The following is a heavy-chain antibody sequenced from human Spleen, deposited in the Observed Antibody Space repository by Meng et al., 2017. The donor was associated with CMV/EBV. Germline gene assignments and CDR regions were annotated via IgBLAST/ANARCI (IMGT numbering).Heavy chain of an antibody. CDR3: ARYCSSTTCQDAFDI. CDR2: IYYSGST. Sequence: SETLSLTCTVSGGSISSYYWSWIRQPPGKGLEWIGYIYYSGSTNYNPSLKSRVTISLDTSKKTFSFKLRSVTAADTAVYYCARYCSSTTCQDAFDIWGQGTMVTVSS. V-gene: IGHV4-59*01. D-gene: IGHD2/OR15-2a*01. CDR1: GGSISSYY. J-gene: IGHJ3*02.